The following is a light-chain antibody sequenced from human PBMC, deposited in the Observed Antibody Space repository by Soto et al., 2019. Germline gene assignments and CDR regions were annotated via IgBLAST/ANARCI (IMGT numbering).Light chain of an antibody. CDR1: KLGDKY. CDR3: QAWDSSTEV. V-gene: IGLV3-1*01. CDR2: QDG. J-gene: IGLJ1*01. Sequence: SYELTQPPSVSVSPGQTASITCSGDKLGDKYASWYQQKPGQSPVLVIYQDGKRPSGVPERFSGSNSGNTATLTISETQAMDEADYYCQAWDSSTEVFGTGTKVPVL.